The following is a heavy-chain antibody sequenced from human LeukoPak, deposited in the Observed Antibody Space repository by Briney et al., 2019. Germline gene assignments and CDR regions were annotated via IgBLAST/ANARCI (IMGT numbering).Heavy chain of an antibody. Sequence: PGGSLRLSCAASGFTFSSYEMNWVRQAPGKGLEWVAFIRYDGSNKYYADSVKGRFTISRDNSKNTLYLQMNSLRAEDTAVYYCAKDRMVRGVPLDYWGQGTLVTVSS. CDR1: GFTFSSYE. D-gene: IGHD3-10*01. V-gene: IGHV3-30*02. J-gene: IGHJ4*02. CDR2: IRYDGSNK. CDR3: AKDRMVRGVPLDY.